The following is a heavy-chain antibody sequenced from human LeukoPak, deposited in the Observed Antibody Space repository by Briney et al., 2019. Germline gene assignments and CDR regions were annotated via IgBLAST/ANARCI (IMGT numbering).Heavy chain of an antibody. D-gene: IGHD6-13*01. J-gene: IGHJ4*02. CDR2: INPSGGST. CDR3: ARRSSRWYGNYFFDC. V-gene: IGHV1-46*01. CDR1: GYTFTSYY. Sequence: ASVKVSCRASGYTFTSYYIHWVRQAPGQGLEWMGIINPSGGSTSYAQKFQGRVTLTRDTSTSTVYMELSSLRSEDSALYYCARRSSRWYGNYFFDCWGQGTLVTVSS.